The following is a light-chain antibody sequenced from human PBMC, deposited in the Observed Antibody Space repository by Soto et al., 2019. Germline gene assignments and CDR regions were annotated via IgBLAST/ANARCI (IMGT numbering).Light chain of an antibody. CDR2: AAS. J-gene: IGKJ4*01. V-gene: IGKV1-39*01. CDR1: QSISSY. CDR3: QQRTGS. Sequence: DIQMTQSPSSLSASVGDRVTITCRASQSISSYLNWYQQKPGKAPKLLIYAASSLQSGVPSRFSGSGSGTDFTLTISSLEPEDFGVYYCQQRTGSFGGGTKVDIK.